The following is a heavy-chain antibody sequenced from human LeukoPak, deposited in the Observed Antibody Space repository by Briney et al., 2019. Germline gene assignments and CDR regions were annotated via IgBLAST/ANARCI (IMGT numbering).Heavy chain of an antibody. V-gene: IGHV1-2*02. CDR3: ARGGAAVPTYYFDY. CDR1: GYTFTGYY. CDR2: INPNSGGT. J-gene: IGHJ4*02. Sequence: GASVKVSCKASGYTFTGYYMHWVRQAPGQGLEWMGWINPNSGGTDYAQKFQGRVTMTRDTSISTAYVELSRLRSDDTAVYYCARGGAAVPTYYFDYWGQGTLVTVSS. D-gene: IGHD6-13*01.